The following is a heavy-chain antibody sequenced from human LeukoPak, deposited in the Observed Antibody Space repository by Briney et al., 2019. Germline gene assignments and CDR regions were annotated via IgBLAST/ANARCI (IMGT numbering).Heavy chain of an antibody. CDR1: GGSISSYY. D-gene: IGHD3-10*01. Sequence: SETLSLTCTVSGGSISSYYWSWIRQPAGKGLEWIGRIYTSGSTNYNPSLKSRVTMSVGTSKNQFSLKLSSVTAADTAVYYCARAIGSMVRGPYYYYYYYMDVWGKGTTVTVSS. V-gene: IGHV4-4*07. J-gene: IGHJ6*03. CDR3: ARAIGSMVRGPYYYYYYYMDV. CDR2: IYTSGST.